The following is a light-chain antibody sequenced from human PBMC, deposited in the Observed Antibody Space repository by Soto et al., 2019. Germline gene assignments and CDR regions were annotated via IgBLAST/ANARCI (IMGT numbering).Light chain of an antibody. CDR2: DVT. Sequence: QSALTQPASVSGSPGQSITISCTGTSSDVGGHNYVSWYQQHPGKAPKLMIYDVTNRPSGVSNRFSGSKSGNTASLTISGLQAEDEADYYCNSYTSSSTRGVVFGGGTKLTVL. CDR1: SSDVGGHNY. V-gene: IGLV2-14*01. J-gene: IGLJ2*01. CDR3: NSYTSSSTRGVV.